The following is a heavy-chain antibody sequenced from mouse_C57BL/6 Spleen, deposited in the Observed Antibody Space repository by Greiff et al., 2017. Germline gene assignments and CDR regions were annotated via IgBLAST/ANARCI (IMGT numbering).Heavy chain of an antibody. Sequence: VQLQQSGPELVKPGASVKISCKASGYTFTDYYMNWVKQSHGKSLEWIGDINPNNGGTSYNQKFKGKATLTVDKSSSTAYMELRILTSEDSAVYYCARTGYYPFDYWGQGTTLTVSS. J-gene: IGHJ2*01. CDR2: INPNNGGT. CDR1: GYTFTDYY. CDR3: ARTGYYPFDY. V-gene: IGHV1-26*01. D-gene: IGHD3-1*01.